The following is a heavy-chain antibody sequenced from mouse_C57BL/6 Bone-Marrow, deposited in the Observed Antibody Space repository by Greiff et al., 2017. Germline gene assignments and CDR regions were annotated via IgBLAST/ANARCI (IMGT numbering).Heavy chain of an antibody. CDR1: GYSITSGYY. CDR3: ARRGDYYGSSYWYFDV. CDR2: ISYDGSN. J-gene: IGHJ1*03. Sequence: DVKLQESGPGLVKPSQSLSLTCSVTGYSITSGYYWNWIRQFPGKKLEWMGYISYDGSNNYNPSLKNRISITRDTSKNQFFLKLNSVTTEDTATYYCARRGDYYGSSYWYFDVWGTGTTVTVSS. D-gene: IGHD1-1*01. V-gene: IGHV3-6*01.